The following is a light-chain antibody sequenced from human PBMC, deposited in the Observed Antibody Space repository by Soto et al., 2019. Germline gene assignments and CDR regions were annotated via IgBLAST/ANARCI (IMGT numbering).Light chain of an antibody. CDR3: VT. CDR2: AAS. V-gene: IGKV1-16*02. CDR1: QGINDF. J-gene: IGKJ4*01. Sequence: DIQMTQSPSSLSASVGDTVTITCRASQGINDFLAWFQQKPGKAPKPLISAASSLQSGVPSKFSGSGSDRDFTLTISSLQPEDSATCYPVTFGGGTKVEIK.